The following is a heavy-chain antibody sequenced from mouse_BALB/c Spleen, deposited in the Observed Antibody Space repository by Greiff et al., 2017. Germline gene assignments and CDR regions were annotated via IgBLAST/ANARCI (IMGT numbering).Heavy chain of an antibody. CDR3: ARRLYDYELFYAMDY. J-gene: IGHJ4*01. CDR2: IDPSDSYT. V-gene: IGHV1-69*02. D-gene: IGHD2-4*01. CDR1: CYTFTSYW. Sequence: QVQLQQPGAELVKPGASVKLSCKASCYTFTSYWMHWVKQRPGQGLEWIGEIDPSDSYTNYNQKFKGKATLTVDKSSSTAYMQLSSLTSEDSAVYYCARRLYDYELFYAMDYWGQGTSVTVSS.